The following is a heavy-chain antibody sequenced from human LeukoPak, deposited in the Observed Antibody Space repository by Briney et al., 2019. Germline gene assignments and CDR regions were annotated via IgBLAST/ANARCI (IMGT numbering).Heavy chain of an antibody. CDR2: MSYDATNK. V-gene: IGHV3-30*03. J-gene: IGHJ1*01. CDR1: GFTFSSYG. Sequence: GGSLRLSCAASGFTFSSYGVRWVRQAPGKGLEWVAIMSYDATNKYYADSVKGRFTISRDNSKNTLYLHMNSLRAEDTAMYYCAGQGAMTTRVDYFLHWGQGTLVTVSS. CDR3: AGQGAMTTRVDYFLH. D-gene: IGHD1-26*01.